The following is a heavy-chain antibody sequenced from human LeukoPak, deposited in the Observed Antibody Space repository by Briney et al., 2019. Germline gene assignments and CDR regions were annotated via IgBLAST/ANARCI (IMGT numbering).Heavy chain of an antibody. CDR1: GGTFSSYA. D-gene: IGHD3-10*01. V-gene: IGHV1-69*05. CDR2: ISPIFGTA. CDR3: ARDPITMVRGVIRRALNY. J-gene: IGHJ4*02. Sequence: SVKVSCKASGGTFSSYAISWVRQAPGQGLEWLGRISPIFGTANYAQKFQGRVTITTDESTSTAYMELSSLRSEDTAVYYCARDPITMVRGVIRRALNYWGQGTLVTVSS.